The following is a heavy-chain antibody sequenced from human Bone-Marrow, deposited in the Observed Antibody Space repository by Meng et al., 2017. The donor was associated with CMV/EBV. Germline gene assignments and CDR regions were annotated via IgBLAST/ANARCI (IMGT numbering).Heavy chain of an antibody. CDR1: RYT. V-gene: IGHV1-69*04. CDR2: IIPILGIA. J-gene: IGHJ4*02. D-gene: IGHD6-6*01. Sequence: RYTSSWMRPGHGQGLEWMGRIIPILGIANYAQKIQGRVTITADKSASTAYMELSSLRSEDTAVYYCARDPRSWSGSSSGLLFDYWGQGTLVTVSS. CDR3: ARDPRSWSGSSSGLLFDY.